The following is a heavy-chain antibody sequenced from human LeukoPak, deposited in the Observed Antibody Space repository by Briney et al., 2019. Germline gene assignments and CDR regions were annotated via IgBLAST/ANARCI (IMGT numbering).Heavy chain of an antibody. CDR2: ISGSGGST. Sequence: GGSLRLSCAASGFTFSSYAMSWVRQAPGKGLEWVSAISGSGGSTYYADSVRGRFTISRDNSKNTLYLQMNSLRAEDTAVYYCARTIFGVVIAPFDYWGQGTLVTVSS. J-gene: IGHJ4*02. CDR3: ARTIFGVVIAPFDY. D-gene: IGHD3-3*01. V-gene: IGHV3-23*01. CDR1: GFTFSSYA.